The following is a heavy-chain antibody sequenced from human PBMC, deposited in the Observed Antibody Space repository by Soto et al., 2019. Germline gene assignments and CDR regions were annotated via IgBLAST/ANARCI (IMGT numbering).Heavy chain of an antibody. CDR3: ARAAVTTMEAYYYGMDV. J-gene: IGHJ6*02. V-gene: IGHV3-43*01. Sequence: VGSLRLSCAASGFTFDDYTMHWVRQAPGKGLEWVSLISWDGGSTYYADSVKGRFTISRDNSKNSLYLQMNSLRTEDTALYYCARAAVTTMEAYYYGMDVWGQGTTVTVSS. CDR1: GFTFDDYT. D-gene: IGHD4-4*01. CDR2: ISWDGGST.